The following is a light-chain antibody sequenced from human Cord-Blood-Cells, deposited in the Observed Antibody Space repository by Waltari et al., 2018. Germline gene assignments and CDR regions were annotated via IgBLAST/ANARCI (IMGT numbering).Light chain of an antibody. CDR3: AAWDDSLSGRV. CDR2: RNN. Sequence: QSVLTQPPSASGTPGQRVTISCSGSSSNLGSHYVYWYQQLPGTAPKLLIYRNNQRPSGVPDRFSGSKSGTSASLAISGLRSEDEADYYCAAWDDSLSGRVFGGGTKLTVL. J-gene: IGLJ3*02. CDR1: SSNLGSHY. V-gene: IGLV1-47*01.